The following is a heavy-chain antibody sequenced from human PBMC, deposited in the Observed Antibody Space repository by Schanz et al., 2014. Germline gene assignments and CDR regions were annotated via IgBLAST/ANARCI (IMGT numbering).Heavy chain of an antibody. CDR1: GFNFSDYA. J-gene: IGHJ4*02. Sequence: EVHLLESGGGLVPPGGSLRLSCAASGFNFSDYAMCWVRQAPGKGMEWVSAISGGGGTTYYTAAMTDRFTITRDNSKSTLSLQMTSLRAEDTASYYCAKIERIEDWGQGTLVTVSS. V-gene: IGHV3-23*01. CDR3: AKIERIED. D-gene: IGHD1-1*01. CDR2: ISGGGGTT.